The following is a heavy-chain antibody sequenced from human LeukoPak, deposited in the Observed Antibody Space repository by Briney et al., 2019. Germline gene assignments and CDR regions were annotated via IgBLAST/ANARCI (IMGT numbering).Heavy chain of an antibody. Sequence: ASVKVSCKVSGYTLTELSMHWVRQAPGKGLEWMGGFDPEDGETIYAQKFQGRVTMTEDTSTDTAYMELSSLRSEDTAVYYCELLSNRAYCSSTSCQNFDYWGQGTLVTVSS. J-gene: IGHJ4*02. CDR1: GYTLTELS. CDR3: ELLSNRAYCSSTSCQNFDY. CDR2: FDPEDGET. V-gene: IGHV1-24*01. D-gene: IGHD2-2*01.